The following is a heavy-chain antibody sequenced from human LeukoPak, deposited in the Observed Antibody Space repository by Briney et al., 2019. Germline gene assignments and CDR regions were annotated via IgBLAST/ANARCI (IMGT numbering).Heavy chain of an antibody. D-gene: IGHD3-16*01. CDR1: GFTFNIYN. Sequence: GGSLRLSCAASGFTFNIYNMNWVRQAPGKGLEWVSSISSSSSYIYYADSVKGRFTISRDNAKNSLYLQMNSLRAEDTAVYYCPRDSRTSAPDYWGQGTLVTVSS. CDR2: ISSSSSYI. CDR3: PRDSRTSAPDY. J-gene: IGHJ4*02. V-gene: IGHV3-21*01.